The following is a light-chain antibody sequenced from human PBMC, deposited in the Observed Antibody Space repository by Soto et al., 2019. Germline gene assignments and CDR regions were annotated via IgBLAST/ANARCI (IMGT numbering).Light chain of an antibody. CDR2: EVS. CDR3: GSYTGTIYV. J-gene: IGLJ1*01. V-gene: IGLV2-14*01. CDR1: SGDVGVYKF. Sequence: QSALTQPASVSGSPGQSITISCTGTSGDVGVYKFVSWYQQHPGKAPKLIIYEVSNRPSGVSSRFSGSMSGNTASLTISGLQAEEEADYYCGSYTGTIYVFGTGTQLTVL.